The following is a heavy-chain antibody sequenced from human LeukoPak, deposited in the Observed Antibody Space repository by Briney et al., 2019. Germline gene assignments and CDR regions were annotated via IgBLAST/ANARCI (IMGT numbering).Heavy chain of an antibody. Sequence: GGSLRLPCAASGFTFRGFGLHWVRQAPGKGLEWVALIRSDGTIDTYADSVKDRFTISRDNSKSTLYLQMNSLRAEDTAVYYCAKMWGASNHYYYIDVWGEGTTVTVSS. CDR2: IRSDGTID. D-gene: IGHD4-11*01. J-gene: IGHJ6*03. CDR1: GFTFRGFG. CDR3: AKMWGASNHYYYIDV. V-gene: IGHV3-30*02.